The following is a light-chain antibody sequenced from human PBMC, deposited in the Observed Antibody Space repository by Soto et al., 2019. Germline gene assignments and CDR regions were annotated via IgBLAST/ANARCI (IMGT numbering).Light chain of an antibody. V-gene: IGLV2-23*01. Sequence: QSALTQPASVSGSPGQSITISCTGTSSDVGSYNLVSWYQQHPGKAPKLMIYEGSKRPSGVSNRFSGSKSGNTASLTISGLQAEDEGDYYSCSYVRSIAPVVFGGGTKLTLL. CDR1: SSDVGSYNL. CDR2: EGS. CDR3: CSYVRSIAPVV. J-gene: IGLJ2*01.